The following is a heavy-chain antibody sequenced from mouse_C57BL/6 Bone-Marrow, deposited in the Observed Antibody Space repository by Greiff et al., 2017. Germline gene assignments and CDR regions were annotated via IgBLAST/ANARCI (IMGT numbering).Heavy chain of an antibody. CDR3: TREGFYYGYGGWFAY. D-gene: IGHD2-2*01. CDR2: INPNNGGS. CDR1: GYTFTDYN. V-gene: IGHV1-18*01. Sequence: VQLQQSGPELVKPGASVKIPCKASGYTFTDYNMDWVKQSHGKSLEWIGDINPNNGGSIYNQQFKGKATLTVAKSYSTAYMELRRLTYEDTAVYYSTREGFYYGYGGWFAYWGQGTLVTVSA. J-gene: IGHJ3*01.